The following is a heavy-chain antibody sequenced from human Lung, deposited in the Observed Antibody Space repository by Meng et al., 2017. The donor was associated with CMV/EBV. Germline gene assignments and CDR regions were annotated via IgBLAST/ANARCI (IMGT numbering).Heavy chain of an antibody. CDR2: IYPSDSDT. CDR3: ARQIGNAAHDAFDI. J-gene: IGHJ3*02. D-gene: IGHD2-15*01. Sequence: GEXXKISCKGSGYSFTSYWIGWVRQMPGKGLEWMGVIYPSDSDTRYSPSFQGQVTISADKSISTAYLQWSSLKTSDTAMYYCARQIGNAAHDAFDISGQGTMVTVSS. CDR1: GYSFTSYW. V-gene: IGHV5-51*01.